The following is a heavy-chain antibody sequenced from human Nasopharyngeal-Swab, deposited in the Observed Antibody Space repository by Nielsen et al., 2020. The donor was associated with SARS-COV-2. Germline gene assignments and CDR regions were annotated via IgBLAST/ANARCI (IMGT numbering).Heavy chain of an antibody. CDR1: GFTFSSHS. CDR3: ARVLLRALGKFGEGYAFDI. CDR2: ISISSTYI. V-gene: IGHV3-21*01. D-gene: IGHD3-10*01. Sequence: GESLKISCAASGFTFSSHSMNWVRQAPGKGLEWVSSISISSTYIYYADSVKGRFTISRDNAKNSLYLQMNSLRVEDTAVYYCARVLLRALGKFGEGYAFDIWGQGTMVTVSS. J-gene: IGHJ3*02.